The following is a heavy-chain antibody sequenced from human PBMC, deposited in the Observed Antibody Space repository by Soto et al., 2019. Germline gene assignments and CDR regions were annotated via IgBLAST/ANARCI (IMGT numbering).Heavy chain of an antibody. D-gene: IGHD1-1*01. V-gene: IGHV3-33*01. J-gene: IGHJ6*02. CDR1: GITFNRNG. Sequence: PGGSLRLSCAASGITFNRNGMHWVRQAPGKGLEWVAVIWYDGSKTAYSDPVKGRFTISRDNAKNTLYLQMNRVRAEDTAIYYCARDRSAGDYFYYGMDVWGQGTTVTVSS. CDR3: ARDRSAGDYFYYGMDV. CDR2: IWYDGSKT.